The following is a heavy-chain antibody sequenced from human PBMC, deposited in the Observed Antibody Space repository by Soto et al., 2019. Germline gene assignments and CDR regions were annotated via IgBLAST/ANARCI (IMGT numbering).Heavy chain of an antibody. J-gene: IGHJ4*02. CDR3: AKEEAYYYDSSGYYPYFDY. CDR2: ISYDGSNK. Sequence: GGSLRLSCAASGFTFSSYGMHWVRQAPGKGLEWVAVISYDGSNKYYADSVKGRFTISRDNSKNTLYLQMNSLRAEDTAVYYCAKEEAYYYDSSGYYPYFDYWGQGTLVTVSS. D-gene: IGHD3-22*01. V-gene: IGHV3-30*18. CDR1: GFTFSSYG.